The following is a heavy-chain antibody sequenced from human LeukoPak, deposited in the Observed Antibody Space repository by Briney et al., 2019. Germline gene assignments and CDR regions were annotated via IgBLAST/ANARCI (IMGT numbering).Heavy chain of an antibody. V-gene: IGHV1-24*01. J-gene: IGHJ6*02. D-gene: IGHD3-10*01. Sequence: ASVKVSCKVSGYTLTELSMHWGRQAPGTGLEWMGGFDPEDGETIYAQKFQGRVTMTEDTSTDTACMELSSMGSEDTAVYYCATGSGRTDFYYYYGMDVWGQGTTVTVSS. CDR2: FDPEDGET. CDR3: ATGSGRTDFYYYYGMDV. CDR1: GYTLTELS.